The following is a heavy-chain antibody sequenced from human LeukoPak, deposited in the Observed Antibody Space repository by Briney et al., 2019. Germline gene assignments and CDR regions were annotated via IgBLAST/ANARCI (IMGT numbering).Heavy chain of an antibody. J-gene: IGHJ6*04. D-gene: IGHD2-2*01. Sequence: SETLSLTCTVSGGSISSYYWSWIRQPPGKGLEWIGYIYYSGSTNYNPSLMSRVTISVDTSKNQFSLKLSSVTAADTAVYYCARDRIVVVPAAIAGYYYYYGMDVWGKGTTVTVSS. CDR2: IYYSGST. CDR1: GGSISSYY. V-gene: IGHV4-59*01. CDR3: ARDRIVVVPAAIAGYYYYYGMDV.